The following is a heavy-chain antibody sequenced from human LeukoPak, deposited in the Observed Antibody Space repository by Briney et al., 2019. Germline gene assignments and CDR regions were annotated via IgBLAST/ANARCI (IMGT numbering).Heavy chain of an antibody. V-gene: IGHV1-18*01. D-gene: IGHD2-15*01. CDR2: ISAYNGNT. J-gene: IGHJ6*03. Sequence: ASVEVSCKASGYTFTSYGISWVRQAPGQGLEWMGWISAYNGNTNYAQKLQGRVTMTTDTSTSTAYMELRSLRSDDTAVYYCARDTRPIGYCSGGSCYFGDYYYYYMDVWGKGTTVTVSS. CDR3: ARDTRPIGYCSGGSCYFGDYYYYYMDV. CDR1: GYTFTSYG.